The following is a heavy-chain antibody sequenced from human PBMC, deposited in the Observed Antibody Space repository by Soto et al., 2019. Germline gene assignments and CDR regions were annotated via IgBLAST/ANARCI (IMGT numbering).Heavy chain of an antibody. D-gene: IGHD3-10*01. CDR3: ARDGALSGGMDV. V-gene: IGHV4-4*07. CDR1: GGSISRYY. J-gene: IGHJ6*02. Sequence: PSETLSLTCAVSGGSISRYYWSWIRQPAGKGLEWIGRIYSSGSTNYNPSLKSRVTMSVEMSKNQFSLKMSSVTAADTAVYYCARDGALSGGMDVWGHGTRVTVSS. CDR2: IYSSGST.